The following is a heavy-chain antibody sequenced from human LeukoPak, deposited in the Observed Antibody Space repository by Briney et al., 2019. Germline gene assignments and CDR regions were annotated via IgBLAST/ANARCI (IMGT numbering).Heavy chain of an antibody. CDR1: GFTFSDYY. CDR2: ISSSGSTI. D-gene: IGHD3-22*01. CDR3: ARVFRPYYYDSSGDAFDI. V-gene: IGHV3-11*01. Sequence: GGSLRLSCAASGFTFSDYYMSWIRQAPGKGLEWVSYISSSGSTIYYADSVKGRFTISRDNAKNSLYLQMNSLRAEDTAVYYCARVFRPYYYDSSGDAFDIWGQGTMVTVSS. J-gene: IGHJ3*02.